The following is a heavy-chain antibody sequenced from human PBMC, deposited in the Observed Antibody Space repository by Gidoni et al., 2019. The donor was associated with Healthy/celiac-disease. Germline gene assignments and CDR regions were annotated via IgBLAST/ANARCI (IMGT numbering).Heavy chain of an antibody. CDR2: ISYDGSNK. J-gene: IGHJ4*02. CDR1: GFTFSSYA. D-gene: IGHD3-22*01. CDR3: ARDGTPFRLLYDSSGYFSHYFDY. Sequence: QVQLVESGGGVVQPGRSLRLSCAASGFTFSSYAMHWVRQAPGKGLEWVAVISYDGSNKYYADSVKGRFTISRDNSKNTLYLQMNSLRAEDTAVYYCARDGTPFRLLYDSSGYFSHYFDYWGQGTLVTVSS. V-gene: IGHV3-30-3*01.